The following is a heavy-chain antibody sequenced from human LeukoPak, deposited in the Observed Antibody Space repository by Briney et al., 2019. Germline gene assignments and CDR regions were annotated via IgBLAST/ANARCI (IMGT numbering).Heavy chain of an antibody. CDR3: ARVFGSGYDFRGAFDI. CDR1: GGSFSGYY. CDR2: INHSGST. J-gene: IGHJ3*02. Sequence: SETLSLTCAVYGGSFSGYYWSWIRQPPGRGLEWIGEINHSGSTNYNPSLKSRVTISVDTSKIQFSLKLSSVTAADTAVYYCARVFGSGYDFRGAFDIWGQGTMVTVSS. V-gene: IGHV4-34*01. D-gene: IGHD5-12*01.